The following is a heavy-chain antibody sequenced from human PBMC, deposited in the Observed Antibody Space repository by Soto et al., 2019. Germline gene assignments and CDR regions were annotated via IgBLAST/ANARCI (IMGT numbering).Heavy chain of an antibody. CDR3: ARQGCSGGSCYSPYYYYGMDV. CDR2: IDPSDSYT. V-gene: IGHV5-10-1*01. Sequence: GESLKISCKGSGCSFTSYWISWVRRMPGKGLEWMGRIDPSDSYTNYSPSFQGHVTISADKSISTAYLQWSSLKASDTAMYYCARQGCSGGSCYSPYYYYGMDVWGQGTTVTVSS. J-gene: IGHJ6*02. CDR1: GCSFTSYW. D-gene: IGHD2-15*01.